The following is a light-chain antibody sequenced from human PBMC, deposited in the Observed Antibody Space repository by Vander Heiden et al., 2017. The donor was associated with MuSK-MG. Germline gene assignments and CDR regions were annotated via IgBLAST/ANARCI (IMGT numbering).Light chain of an antibody. CDR3: AAWDDSLSGRV. V-gene: IGLV1-47*01. CDR1: SSNIGSNY. Sequence: QSVLTQPPSASGTPGQRVTISGSGTSSNIGSNYVYWYQQLPETAPKLLIYRNNQRPSGVPDRFSGSKSGTSASLAISGLRSEDEADYYCAAWDDSLSGRVFGGGTKLTVL. J-gene: IGLJ3*02. CDR2: RNN.